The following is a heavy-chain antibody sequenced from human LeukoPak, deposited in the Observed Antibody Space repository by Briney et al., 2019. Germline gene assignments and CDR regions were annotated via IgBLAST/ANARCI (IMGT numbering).Heavy chain of an antibody. J-gene: IGHJ3*02. CDR2: MNPNSGNT. Sequence: ASVKVSCKASGYTFTSYDINWVRQATGQGLEWMGWMNPNSGNTGYAQKFQGRVTITRNTSISTAYMELSSLRSEDTAVYYCVGFGELLSGAFDIWGQGTMVTVSS. D-gene: IGHD3-10*01. V-gene: IGHV1-8*01. CDR3: VGFGELLSGAFDI. CDR1: GYTFTSYD.